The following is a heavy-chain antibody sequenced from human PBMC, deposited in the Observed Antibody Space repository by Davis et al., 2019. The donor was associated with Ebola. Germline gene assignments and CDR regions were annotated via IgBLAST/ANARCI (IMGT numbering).Heavy chain of an antibody. V-gene: IGHV3-73*01. Sequence: GGSLRLSCVASGFTFSGSAMHWVRQASGKGLEWVGRIRSKANSYATAYAASVKGRFTISRDDSKNTAYLQMNSLKTEDTAVYYCTSSAVAGTYDYWGQGTLVTVSS. CDR3: TSSAVAGTYDY. CDR2: IRSKANSYAT. D-gene: IGHD6-19*01. CDR1: GFTFSGSA. J-gene: IGHJ4*02.